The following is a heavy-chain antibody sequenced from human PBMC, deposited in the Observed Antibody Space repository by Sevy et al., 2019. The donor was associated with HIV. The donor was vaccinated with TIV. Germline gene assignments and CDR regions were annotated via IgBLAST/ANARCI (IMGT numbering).Heavy chain of an antibody. CDR3: AKDGGWYNYAPSDD. D-gene: IGHD1-1*01. CDR2: ISYDGVKT. CDR1: GFTFSTYG. Sequence: GGSLRLSCSASGFTFSTYGMHWVRQAPGKGLEWVAVISYDGVKTYYTDSMKGRFTISRDNSKNTLYLQMNSLRVEDTAIYYCAKDGGWYNYAPSDDWGPGTLVTVSS. J-gene: IGHJ4*02. V-gene: IGHV3-30*18.